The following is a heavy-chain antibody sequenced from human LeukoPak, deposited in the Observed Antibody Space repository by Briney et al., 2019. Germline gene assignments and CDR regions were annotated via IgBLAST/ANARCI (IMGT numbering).Heavy chain of an antibody. D-gene: IGHD2-8*01. Sequence: VKPGGSLRLSCVASGFNFNNAWMNWVRQAPGKGLEWVGRISTKTDGGTADYVAPVRGRVTISRDDSKNTVYLEMNSLQTEDTAVYYCTARNLYVASCTYFCGMDVWGQGTTVTVSS. CDR2: ISTKTDGGTA. CDR1: GFNFNNAW. CDR3: TARNLYVASCTYFCGMDV. V-gene: IGHV3-15*07. J-gene: IGHJ6*02.